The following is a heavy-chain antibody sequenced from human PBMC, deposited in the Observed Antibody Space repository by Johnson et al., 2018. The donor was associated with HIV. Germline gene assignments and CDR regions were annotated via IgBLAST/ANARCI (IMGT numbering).Heavy chain of an antibody. CDR3: TTEYNWNDKGGAFDI. J-gene: IGHJ3*02. V-gene: IGHV3-15*01. CDR1: GFTFSDHY. Sequence: MQLVESGGGLVQPGGSLRLSCAASGFTFSDHYMDWVRQAPGNGLGWVGRIKSKTDGTTTAYAVPVNGRFPISRDDSKNTLYLQMNSLKTEDTAVYYCTTEYNWNDKGGAFDIWGQGTMVTVSS. CDR2: IKSKTDGTTT. D-gene: IGHD1-1*01.